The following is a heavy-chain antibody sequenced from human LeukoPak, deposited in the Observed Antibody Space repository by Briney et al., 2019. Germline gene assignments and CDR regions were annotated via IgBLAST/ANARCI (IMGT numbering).Heavy chain of an antibody. V-gene: IGHV1-8*01. Sequence: ASVKVSCKASGYTFTSYDINWVRQAPGQGLEWMGWMNPNSGNTGYAQKFQGRVTMTRNTSISTAYMELSSLRSEDTAVYYCARGIRITMVRGVKYWFDPWGQGTLVTVSS. CDR2: MNPNSGNT. J-gene: IGHJ5*02. CDR3: ARGIRITMVRGVKYWFDP. D-gene: IGHD3-10*01. CDR1: GYTFTSYD.